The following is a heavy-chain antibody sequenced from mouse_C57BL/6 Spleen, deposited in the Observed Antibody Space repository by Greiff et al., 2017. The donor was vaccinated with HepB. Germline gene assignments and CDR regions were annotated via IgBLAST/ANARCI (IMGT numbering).Heavy chain of an antibody. D-gene: IGHD2-3*01. CDR3: ARNGYYEGSYWYFDV. CDR2: ISSGSSTI. Sequence: EVKLMESGGGLVKPGGSLKLSCAASGFTFSDYGMHWVRQAPEKGLEWVAYISSGSSTIYYADTVKGRFTISRDNAKNTLFLQMTSLRSEDTAMYYCARNGYYEGSYWYFDVWGTGTTVTVSS. V-gene: IGHV5-17*01. CDR1: GFTFSDYG. J-gene: IGHJ1*03.